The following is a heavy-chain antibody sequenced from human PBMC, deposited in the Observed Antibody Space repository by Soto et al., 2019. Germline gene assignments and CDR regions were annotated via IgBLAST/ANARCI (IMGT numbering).Heavy chain of an antibody. V-gene: IGHV3-23*01. J-gene: IGHJ4*02. CDR3: AIPSGLTVTGPDY. Sequence: TGGSLRLSCAASGFIFSNYAMSWVRQAPGKGLEWVSAIGGNGADTYYADSVKGRFTISRDNSKNTLYLQMNSLRAEDTAVYFCAIPSGLTVTGPDYWGQGTLVTVSS. CDR2: IGGNGADT. D-gene: IGHD6-19*01. CDR1: GFIFSNYA.